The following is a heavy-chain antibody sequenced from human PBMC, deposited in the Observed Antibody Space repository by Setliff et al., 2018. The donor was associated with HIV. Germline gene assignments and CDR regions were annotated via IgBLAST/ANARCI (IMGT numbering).Heavy chain of an antibody. CDR1: GGSFSGFY. J-gene: IGHJ5*02. CDR3: ARGFTIFGVGFSADPTGNWFDP. D-gene: IGHD3-3*01. V-gene: IGHV4-34*01. CDR2: INHSGKT. Sequence: SETLSLTCAVYGGSFSGFYWSWIRQAPGKGLEWIGEINHSGKTNYNPSLKSRITLSVDTSENQFALKLASVTAAVTAVYYCARGFTIFGVGFSADPTGNWFDPWGQGTLVTVSS.